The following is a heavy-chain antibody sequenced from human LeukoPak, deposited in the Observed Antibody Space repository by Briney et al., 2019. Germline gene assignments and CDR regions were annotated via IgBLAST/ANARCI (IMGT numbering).Heavy chain of an antibody. D-gene: IGHD1-1*01. V-gene: IGHV3-9*03. CDR1: GFTFDDYA. Sequence: QPGRSLRLSCAASGFTFDDYAMHWVRQAPGKGLEWVSSISWNSGRIGYADSVKGRFTISRDNAKNSLYLQMNSPRAEDMALYFCAKDIYGTGIQDAFDIWGQGTMVTVSS. CDR3: AKDIYGTGIQDAFDI. J-gene: IGHJ3*02. CDR2: ISWNSGRI.